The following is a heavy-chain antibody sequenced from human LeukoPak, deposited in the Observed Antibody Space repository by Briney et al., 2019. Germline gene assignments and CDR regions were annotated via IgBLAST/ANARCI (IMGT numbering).Heavy chain of an antibody. J-gene: IGHJ6*03. V-gene: IGHV3-15*01. CDR1: GFTFSNAW. CDR3: TTNEYYYYYMDV. CDR2: IKSKTDGGTT. Sequence: GGSLRLSCAASGFTFSNAWMSWVRQAPGKGLEWVGRIKSKTDGGTTDYAAPVKGRFTISRDDSKNTLYLQMNSLKTEDTAVYYYTTNEYYYYYMDVWGKGTTVTVSS. D-gene: IGHD1-1*01.